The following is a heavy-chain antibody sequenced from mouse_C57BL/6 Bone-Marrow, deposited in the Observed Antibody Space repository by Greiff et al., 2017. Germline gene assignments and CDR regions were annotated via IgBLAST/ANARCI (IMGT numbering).Heavy chain of an antibody. CDR3: ARDYYYGSSYYWYFDV. V-gene: IGHV1-81*01. CDR2: IYPRSGNT. J-gene: IGHJ1*03. Sequence: VQLQQSGAELARPGASVKLSCKASGYTFTSYGISWVKQRTGQGLEWIGEIYPRSGNTYYNEKFKGKATLTADKSSSTAYMELRSLTSEDSAVYFCARDYYYGSSYYWYFDVWGTGTTVTVSS. D-gene: IGHD1-1*01. CDR1: GYTFTSYG.